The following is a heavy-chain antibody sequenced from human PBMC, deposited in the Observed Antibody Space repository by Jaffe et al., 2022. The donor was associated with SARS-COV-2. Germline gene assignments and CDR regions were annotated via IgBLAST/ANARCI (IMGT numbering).Heavy chain of an antibody. D-gene: IGHD3-10*01. CDR1: GYTFTSYT. CDR2: INSDNGDT. Sequence: QVHLVQPGAEAKRPGASVKVSCKASGYTFTSYTIHWVRQAPGQRLEWMGWINSDNGDTKYSEKLLGRVTITRDTSASIAYMELSSLRFEDTAVYYCARPLYYGSGMLGYWGQGTLVTVSA. V-gene: IGHV1-3*01. J-gene: IGHJ4*02. CDR3: ARPLYYGSGMLGY.